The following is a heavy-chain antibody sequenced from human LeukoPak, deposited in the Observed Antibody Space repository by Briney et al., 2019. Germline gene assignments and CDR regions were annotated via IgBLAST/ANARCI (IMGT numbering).Heavy chain of an antibody. D-gene: IGHD6-13*01. Sequence: ASVKVSCKASGYTFTGYHIHWVRQAPGQGLEWMGRINPYSGDTNFAQKFQGRVTMTRDTSISTAYMDLSSLTPDDTAVYFCARDQGSLTRSWYTGYWGQGTKVTVSS. CDR2: INPYSGDT. CDR3: ARDQGSLTRSWYTGY. J-gene: IGHJ4*02. CDR1: GYTFTGYH. V-gene: IGHV1-2*06.